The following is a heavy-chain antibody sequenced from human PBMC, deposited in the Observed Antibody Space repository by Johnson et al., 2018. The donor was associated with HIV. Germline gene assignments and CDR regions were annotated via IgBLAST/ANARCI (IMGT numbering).Heavy chain of an antibody. CDR1: GFTFSIYG. V-gene: IGHV3-30*02. J-gene: IGHJ3*02. CDR3: AKESPREYQLPTDAFDI. CDR2: IRYDGSNK. D-gene: IGHD2-2*01. Sequence: VQLVEPVACLVQPGGSLRLSCAAPGFTFSIYGMHWVRQAPGKGLEWVAFIRYDGSNKYYADSVTGRFTISRDNSKNTVYLHMNSLRAEDTAVYYCAKESPREYQLPTDAFDIWGQGTMVTVSS.